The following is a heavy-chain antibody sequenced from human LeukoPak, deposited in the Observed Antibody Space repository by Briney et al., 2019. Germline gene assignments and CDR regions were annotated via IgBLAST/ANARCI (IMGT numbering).Heavy chain of an antibody. D-gene: IGHD3-22*01. J-gene: IGHJ4*02. Sequence: SETLSLTCTVSGGSISNYYWSWIRQPPGKGLEWIGSIYYSGSTNYNPSLKSRVTISVDTSKNQFSLKQSSVTAADTAVYYCARRGYYYDSSGYYYFDYWGQGTLVTVSS. CDR2: IYYSGST. CDR3: ARRGYYYDSSGYYYFDY. V-gene: IGHV4-59*01. CDR1: GGSISNYY.